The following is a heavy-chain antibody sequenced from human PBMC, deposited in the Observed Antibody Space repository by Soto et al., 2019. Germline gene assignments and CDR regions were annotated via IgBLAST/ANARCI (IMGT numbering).Heavy chain of an antibody. J-gene: IGHJ6*02. D-gene: IGHD2-2*01. CDR2: IYHSGST. Sequence: PSETLSLTCAVSGGSISSSNWWSWVRQPPGKGLEWIGEIYHSGSTNYNPSLKSRVTISVDKSKNQFSLKLSSVTAADTAVYYCASSYNLLLDYYYYGMDVWGQGTTVTVSS. CDR3: ASSYNLLLDYYYYGMDV. CDR1: GGSISSSNW. V-gene: IGHV4-4*02.